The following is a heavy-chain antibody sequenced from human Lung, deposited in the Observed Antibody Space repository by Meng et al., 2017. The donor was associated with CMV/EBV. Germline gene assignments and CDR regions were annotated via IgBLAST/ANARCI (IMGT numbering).Heavy chain of an antibody. V-gene: IGHV3-21*01. D-gene: IGHD6-19*01. Sequence: GGSXRLXXAASGFIFNNHAMNWVRQAPGKGLEWVSAISGSTPDKWYADSVRGRFTISRDNAKNSLYLEMSSLRAEDTAAYFCARGSVGYYGMDVWGQGTTLTVSS. CDR2: ISGSTPDK. CDR3: ARGSVGYYGMDV. CDR1: GFIFNNHA. J-gene: IGHJ6*02.